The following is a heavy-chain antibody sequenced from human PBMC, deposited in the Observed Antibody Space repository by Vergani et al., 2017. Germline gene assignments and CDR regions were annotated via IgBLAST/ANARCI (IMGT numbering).Heavy chain of an antibody. D-gene: IGHD7-27*01. CDR3: ARTTGDQRPVSV. J-gene: IGHJ4*02. CDR2: IYYSGST. Sequence: QVQLPESGPGLVKPSETLSLTCTVSGGSISSYYWSWIRQPPGKGLEWIGYIYYSGSTNYNPTLKSRVTISVDTSKNQFALKLSSVTAADTAVYYCARTTGDQRPVSVWGQGTLVTVSS. CDR1: GGSISSYY. V-gene: IGHV4-59*01.